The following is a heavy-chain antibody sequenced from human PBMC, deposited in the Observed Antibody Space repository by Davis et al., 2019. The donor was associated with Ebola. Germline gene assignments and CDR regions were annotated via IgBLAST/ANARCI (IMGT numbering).Heavy chain of an antibody. CDR3: AREVDYGPSMDV. J-gene: IGHJ6*02. V-gene: IGHV3-23*01. Sequence: GESLYTSCAASGFTFSSYAMSWVRQAPGKGLEWVSAISGSGGSTYYADPVKGRFTISRDNSKNSLYLQMNSLRAEDTAVYYCAREVDYGPSMDVWGQGTTVTVSS. CDR1: GFTFSSYA. CDR2: ISGSGGST. D-gene: IGHD4-17*01.